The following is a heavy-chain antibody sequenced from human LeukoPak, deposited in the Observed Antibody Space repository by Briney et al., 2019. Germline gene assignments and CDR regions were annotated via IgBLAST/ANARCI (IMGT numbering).Heavy chain of an antibody. CDR1: SGSISSSSYY. J-gene: IGHJ4*02. Sequence: SETLSLTCTVSSGSISSSSYYWGWIRQPPGKGLEWIGTIYYTGNTYYNPSLKSRVTISVDMSKNQFSLRLSSVTAADTAVYYCARSFCSTTSCYGWIILGGQGTLVTVSS. CDR3: ARSFCSTTSCYGWIIL. CDR2: IYYTGNT. D-gene: IGHD2-2*01. V-gene: IGHV4-39*07.